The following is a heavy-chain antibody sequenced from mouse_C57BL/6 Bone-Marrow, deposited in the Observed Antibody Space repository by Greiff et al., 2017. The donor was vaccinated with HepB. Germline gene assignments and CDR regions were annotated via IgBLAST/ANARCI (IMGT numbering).Heavy chain of an antibody. CDR2: INPGSGGT. CDR3: ARSWSSALYAMDY. Sequence: QVQLQQSGAELVRPGTSVKVSFKASGYAFTNYLIEWVKQRPGQGLEWIGVINPGSGGTNYNEKFKGKATLTADKSSSTAYMQLSSLTSEDSAVYFCARSWSSALYAMDYWGQGTSVTVSS. CDR1: GYAFTNYL. J-gene: IGHJ4*01. D-gene: IGHD3-2*02. V-gene: IGHV1-54*01.